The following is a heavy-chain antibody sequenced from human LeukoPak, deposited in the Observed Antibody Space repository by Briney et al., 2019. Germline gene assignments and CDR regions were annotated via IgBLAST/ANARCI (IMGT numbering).Heavy chain of an antibody. V-gene: IGHV4-59*11. CDR1: GDSFSSHY. J-gene: IGHJ3*02. Sequence: SETLSLTCAVSGDSFSSHYWTWIRQSPGTGLEWIGYISHIGGTNYNPSLKSRVTISIDTSKNQFSLKLRSVTAAETAVYYCARDLVTVTKGFDIWGQGTMVSVSS. CDR2: ISHIGGT. D-gene: IGHD4-17*01. CDR3: ARDLVTVTKGFDI.